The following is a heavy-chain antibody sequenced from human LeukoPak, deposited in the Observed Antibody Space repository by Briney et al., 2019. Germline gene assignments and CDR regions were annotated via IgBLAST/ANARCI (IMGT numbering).Heavy chain of an antibody. Sequence: SETLSLTCTVSGGSFSSSSYYWGWVRQPPGQGLEWIGSIYYTESTNYNPSLKSRITISMDTSKNQFSLKLSSVTAADTAVYYCARGRRITIFGVVWRAFDIWGQGTMVTVSS. CDR2: IYYTEST. CDR3: ARGRRITIFGVVWRAFDI. J-gene: IGHJ3*02. CDR1: GGSFSSSSYY. D-gene: IGHD3-3*01. V-gene: IGHV4-39*07.